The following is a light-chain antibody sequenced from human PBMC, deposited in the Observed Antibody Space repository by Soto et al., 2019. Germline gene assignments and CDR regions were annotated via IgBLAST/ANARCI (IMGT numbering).Light chain of an antibody. Sequence: EIVLTQSPGTLSLSPGERATLSCRASQSVSSSHLAWYQQKPGQAPRLLIYGASTRATGIPARFSGSGSGTEFTLTISSLQSEDFAVYYCQQYDKWPWTFGQGTKVDIK. J-gene: IGKJ1*01. CDR1: QSVSSSH. CDR2: GAS. V-gene: IGKV3-15*01. CDR3: QQYDKWPWT.